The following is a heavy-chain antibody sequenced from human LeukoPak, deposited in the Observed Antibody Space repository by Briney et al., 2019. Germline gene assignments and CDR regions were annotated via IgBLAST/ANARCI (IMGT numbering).Heavy chain of an antibody. CDR1: GYTFTGYY. V-gene: IGHV1/OR15-3*02. Sequence: GASVNVSCKASGYTFTGYYMHWVRQAPGQGLEWMGWINAGNGNTKYSQKFQGRVTITRDTSASTAYMELSSLISEDTAVYYCARKGCGGDWCALNYWGQGTLVTVS. J-gene: IGHJ4*02. CDR3: ARKGCGGDWCALNY. CDR2: INAGNGNT. D-gene: IGHD2-21*02.